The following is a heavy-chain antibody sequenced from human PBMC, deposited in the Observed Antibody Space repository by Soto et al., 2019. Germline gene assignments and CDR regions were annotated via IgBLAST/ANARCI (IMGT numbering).Heavy chain of an antibody. J-gene: IGHJ6*02. D-gene: IGHD1-1*01. V-gene: IGHV1-18*01. Sequence: ASVKVSCKASGYTFTRSGISWVRQAPGQGLEWMGWISTYNGDTNYAQTFQGRVTMTTDTSTSTVHMEVRSLRSDDTAMYYCARGSRPERRGWYYGMDVWGQGTTVTVSS. CDR3: ARGSRPERRGWYYGMDV. CDR2: ISTYNGDT. CDR1: GYTFTRSG.